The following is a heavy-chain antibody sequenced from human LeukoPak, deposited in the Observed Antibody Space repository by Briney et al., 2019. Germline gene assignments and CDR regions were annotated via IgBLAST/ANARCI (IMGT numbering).Heavy chain of an antibody. D-gene: IGHD2-8*01. CDR2: IYTSGST. J-gene: IGHJ6*03. Sequence: PSQTLSLTCTVSGGSISSGSYYWSWIRQPAGKGLEWIGRIYTSGSTNYNPSLKSRVTISVDTSKNQFSLKLSSVTAADTAVYYCAREQTDIVLMVYAIYMDVWGKGTTVTVSS. CDR3: AREQTDIVLMVYAIYMDV. CDR1: GGSISSGSYY. V-gene: IGHV4-61*02.